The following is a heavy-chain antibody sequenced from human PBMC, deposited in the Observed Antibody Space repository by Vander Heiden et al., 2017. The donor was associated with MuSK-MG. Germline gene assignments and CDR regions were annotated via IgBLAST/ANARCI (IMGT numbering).Heavy chain of an antibody. D-gene: IGHD2-2*01. J-gene: IGHJ6*03. CDR2: INSDGSST. CDR3: ARDRDEYASYYYYYYMDV. V-gene: IGHV3-74*01. Sequence: EVQLVESGGGLVQPGGSLRLPCAASGFTFSSYWMHWVRQAPGKGLVWVSRINSDGSSTSYADSVKGRFTISRDNAKNTLYLQMNSLRAEDTAVYYCARDRDEYASYYYYYYMDVWGKGTTVTVSS. CDR1: GFTFSSYW.